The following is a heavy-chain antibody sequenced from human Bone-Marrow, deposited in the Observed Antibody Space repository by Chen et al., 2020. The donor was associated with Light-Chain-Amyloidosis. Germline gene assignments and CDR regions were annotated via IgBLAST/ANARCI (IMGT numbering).Heavy chain of an antibody. CDR3: AKDISYDDILPGYPADAFDI. J-gene: IGHJ3*02. Sequence: EVQLVESGGGLLQRGGSLRLSCAASGFAFSSYAMSWVRQAPGEGLAWGSTYRGSGGRSFSGDSVKGRVTISRDNCKNGLFLQRNSLGAEDTAVYYCAKDISYDDILPGYPADAFDIWGQGTMVTVSS. CDR1: GFAFSSYA. V-gene: IGHV3-23*04. D-gene: IGHD3-9*01. CDR2: YRGSGGRS.